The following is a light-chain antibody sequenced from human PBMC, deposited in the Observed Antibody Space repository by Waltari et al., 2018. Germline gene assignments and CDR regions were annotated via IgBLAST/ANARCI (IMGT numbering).Light chain of an antibody. V-gene: IGLV1-44*01. CDR3: AAWDDRLKGWV. Sequence: QSVLTQPPSASGTPGQRVTVSCSGTNSNVGGSSLNWYQQLPGTAPKLLIYNGDPRPSGVPDRFSGSKSATSASLAISDLQSEDEADYYCAAWDDRLKGWVFGGGTKVTVL. CDR2: NGD. J-gene: IGLJ3*02. CDR1: NSNVGGSS.